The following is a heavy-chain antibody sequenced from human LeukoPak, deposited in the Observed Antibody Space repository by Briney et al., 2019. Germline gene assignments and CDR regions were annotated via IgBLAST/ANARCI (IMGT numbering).Heavy chain of an antibody. V-gene: IGHV3-21*01. CDR3: ARDNQLAVARPFDY. D-gene: IGHD6-19*01. CDR2: IGSRSGSI. Sequence: GGSLRLSCAASGFTFSSYSMNWVRQAPGKGLEWVSFIGSRSGSIYYADSVRGRFTISRDNAKNSLYLQMNSLRAEDTAVYYCARDNQLAVARPFDYWGQGTLVTVSS. CDR1: GFTFSSYS. J-gene: IGHJ4*02.